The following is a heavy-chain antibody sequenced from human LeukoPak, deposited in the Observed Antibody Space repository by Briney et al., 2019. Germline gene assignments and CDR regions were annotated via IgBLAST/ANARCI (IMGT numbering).Heavy chain of an antibody. CDR2: ISRTSTYI. CDR3: ARGGPAAGRFDY. Sequence: PGGSLRLSCVGSGFSFSGNSMNWVRQAPGKGLEWVSGISRTSTYIYYADSVKGRFTISRDNSKNTLYLQMNSLRAEDTAVYYCARGGPAAGRFDYWGQGTLVTVSS. CDR1: GFSFSGNS. J-gene: IGHJ4*02. V-gene: IGHV3-21*01. D-gene: IGHD6-13*01.